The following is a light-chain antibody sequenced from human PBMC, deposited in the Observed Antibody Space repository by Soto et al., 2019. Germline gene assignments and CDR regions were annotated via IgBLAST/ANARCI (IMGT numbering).Light chain of an antibody. CDR1: QSVSSNY. J-gene: IGKJ1*01. CDR2: DAS. Sequence: EIVLTQSHRTLSLPPGERGTLSCRASQSVSSNYITWYQQKHGQAHRPIIFDASSRATGIPARFSGSVSGTDLTVNITSLESEDCEVYDCQQRSYWPRTFGQGTKVDIK. V-gene: IGKV3D-20*02. CDR3: QQRSYWPRT.